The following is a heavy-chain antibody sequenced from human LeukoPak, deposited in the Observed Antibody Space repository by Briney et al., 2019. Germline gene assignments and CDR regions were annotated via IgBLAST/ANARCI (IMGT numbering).Heavy chain of an antibody. D-gene: IGHD6-6*01. Sequence: SQTLSLTCAISGDSVSSNSAAWNWLRQSPSRGLYWLGRTYYRSKWYNDYAVAVKRRITINPDTTKNQFSLQLNSVTPEDTAVYFCARGSSQWGFDIWGQGTKVTVSS. CDR2: TYYRSKWYN. J-gene: IGHJ3*02. CDR3: ARGSSQWGFDI. V-gene: IGHV6-1*01. CDR1: GDSVSSNSAA.